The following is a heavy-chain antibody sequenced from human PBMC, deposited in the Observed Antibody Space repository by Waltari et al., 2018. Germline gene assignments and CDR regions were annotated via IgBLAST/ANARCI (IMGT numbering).Heavy chain of an antibody. D-gene: IGHD2-2*03. J-gene: IGHJ5*02. CDR2: INHSGST. CDR3: ARHTLDGISFDP. Sequence: QVQLQQWGAGLLKPSETLSLTCAVYGGSFSGYYWSWIRQPPGKGLEWIGEINHSGSTNYNPSLKSRVTISVDTSKNQFSLKLSSVTAADTAVYYCARHTLDGISFDPWGQGTLVTVSS. CDR1: GGSFSGYY. V-gene: IGHV4-34*01.